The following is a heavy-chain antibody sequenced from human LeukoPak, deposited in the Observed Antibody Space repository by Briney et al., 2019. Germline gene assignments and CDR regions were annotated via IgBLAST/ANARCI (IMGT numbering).Heavy chain of an antibody. J-gene: IGHJ3*02. Sequence: SQTLSLTCAISGDSVSSNSAAWNWIRQSPSRGLEWLGRTYYRSKWYNDYAVSVKSRITINPDTSKNQFSLQLNSVTPEDTAVYYCARDLGEEYSSSSGAFDIWGQGTMVTVSS. D-gene: IGHD6-6*01. CDR3: ARDLGEEYSSSSGAFDI. CDR1: GDSVSSNSAA. CDR2: TYYRSKWYN. V-gene: IGHV6-1*01.